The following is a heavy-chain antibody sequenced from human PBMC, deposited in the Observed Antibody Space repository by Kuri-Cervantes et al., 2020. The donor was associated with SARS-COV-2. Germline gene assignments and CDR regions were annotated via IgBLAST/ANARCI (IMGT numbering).Heavy chain of an antibody. V-gene: IGHV1-69*13. CDR2: IIPIFGTA. J-gene: IGHJ4*02. D-gene: IGHD3-22*01. CDR1: GGTFSSYA. Sequence: SVKVSCKASGGTFSSYAISWVRQAPGQGLAWMGGIIPIFGTANYAQKFQGRVTITADESTSTAYMELSSLRSEDTAVYYCARVGTYYYDSSRHYFDYWGQGTLVTVSS. CDR3: ARVGTYYYDSSRHYFDY.